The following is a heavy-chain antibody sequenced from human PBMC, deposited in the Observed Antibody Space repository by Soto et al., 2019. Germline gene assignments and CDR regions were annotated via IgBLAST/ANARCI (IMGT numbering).Heavy chain of an antibody. V-gene: IGHV6-1*01. Sequence: PSQTLSLTCAISGDSVSSNSAAWNWIRQSPSRGLEWLGRTYYRSKWYNDYAVSVKSRITINPDTSKNQFSLQLNSVTPEDTAVYYCARVEYSSGWTTYYYGMDVWGQGTTVTVSS. J-gene: IGHJ6*02. D-gene: IGHD6-19*01. CDR2: TYYRSKWYN. CDR3: ARVEYSSGWTTYYYGMDV. CDR1: GDSVSSNSAA.